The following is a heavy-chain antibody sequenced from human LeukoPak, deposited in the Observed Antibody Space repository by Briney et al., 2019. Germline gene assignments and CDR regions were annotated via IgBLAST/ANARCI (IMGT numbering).Heavy chain of an antibody. Sequence: GGSLRLSCAASGFTFSSYSMNCVRQAPGKGLEWVSSISRSSSYIYYADSVKGRFTISRDNAKNSLYLQMNSLRAEDTAVYYCARDSRPVIAVAGTFDYWGQGTLVTVSS. CDR3: ARDSRPVIAVAGTFDY. D-gene: IGHD6-19*01. CDR2: ISRSSSYI. CDR1: GFTFSSYS. V-gene: IGHV3-21*01. J-gene: IGHJ4*02.